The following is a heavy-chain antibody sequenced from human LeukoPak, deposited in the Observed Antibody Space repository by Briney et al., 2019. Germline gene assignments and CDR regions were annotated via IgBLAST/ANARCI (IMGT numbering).Heavy chain of an antibody. D-gene: IGHD2-15*01. J-gene: IGHJ4*02. Sequence: GGSLRLSCAASGFTFSSYAMCWVRPAPGKGLEWVSAISGSGGSTYYADSVKGRFTISRDNSKNTLYLQMNSLRAEDTAVYYCAKDQGGGGSCYLDYWGQGTLVTVSS. V-gene: IGHV3-23*01. CDR2: ISGSGGST. CDR1: GFTFSSYA. CDR3: AKDQGGGGSCYLDY.